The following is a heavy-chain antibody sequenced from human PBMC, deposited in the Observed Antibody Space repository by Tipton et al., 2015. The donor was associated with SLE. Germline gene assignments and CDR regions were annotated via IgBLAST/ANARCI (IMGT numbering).Heavy chain of an antibody. CDR1: GGSLRDYY. Sequence: TLSLTCTVSGGSLRDYYWSWIRQSPEKGLEWIAYIHYSGTTNYKSSLESRLSISLDMSENQFSLKLTSVTAADTAMYYCARHRGDGWFDPWGQGTLVTVSS. CDR3: ARHRGDGWFDP. D-gene: IGHD5-24*01. V-gene: IGHV4-59*08. CDR2: IHYSGTT. J-gene: IGHJ5*02.